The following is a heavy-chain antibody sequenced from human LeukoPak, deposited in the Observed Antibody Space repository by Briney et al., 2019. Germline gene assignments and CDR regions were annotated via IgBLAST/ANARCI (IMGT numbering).Heavy chain of an antibody. CDR2: ISSSSSYI. CDR1: GFTFSSYS. D-gene: IGHD4-11*01. V-gene: IGHV3-21*01. CDR3: ARVPMTTP. J-gene: IGHJ5*02. Sequence: GGSLTLSCAASGFTFSSYSVNWVRQAPGKGLEWVSSISSSSSYIYYADSVRGRLTISRDNAKNSLYLQMNSLRAEDTAVYYCARVPMTTPWGQGTLVTVSS.